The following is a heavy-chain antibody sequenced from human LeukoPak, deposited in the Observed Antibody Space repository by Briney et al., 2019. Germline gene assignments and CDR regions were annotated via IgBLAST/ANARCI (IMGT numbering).Heavy chain of an antibody. V-gene: IGHV3-30-3*01. Sequence: GGSLRLSCPPSGFTLSSNAMHWVRQAPGKGLEWVAVISHDGSNKYFADSVQGRFTISRDTSKSTLSLQMSGLRAEDSAVYYCARGLSGAFGEVHAFDLWGQGTMVTVSS. CDR1: GFTLSSNA. CDR3: ARGLSGAFGEVHAFDL. J-gene: IGHJ3*01. CDR2: ISHDGSNK. D-gene: IGHD3-10*01.